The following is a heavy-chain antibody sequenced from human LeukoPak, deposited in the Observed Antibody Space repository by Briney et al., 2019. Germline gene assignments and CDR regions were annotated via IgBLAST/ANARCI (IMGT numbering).Heavy chain of an antibody. CDR2: IYPGDSDT. V-gene: IGHV5-51*01. J-gene: IGHJ4*02. CDR3: ARRQGCSSTSCPPDY. D-gene: IGHD2-2*01. Sequence: GESLQISGRRPGYSITTYSIGWGRQMPGKGLEWMGIIYPGDSDTRYTPSFQGQVTTSADKSTNTAYLQWSSLKASATAMYYCARRQGCSSTSCPPDYWGQGTLVTVSP. CDR1: GYSITTYS.